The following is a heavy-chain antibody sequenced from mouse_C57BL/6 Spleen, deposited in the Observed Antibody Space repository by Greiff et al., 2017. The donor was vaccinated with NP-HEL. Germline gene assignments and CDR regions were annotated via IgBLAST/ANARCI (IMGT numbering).Heavy chain of an antibody. V-gene: IGHV1-82*01. J-gene: IGHJ3*01. Sequence: QVQLQQSGPELVKPGASVKISCKASGYAFSSSRMNWVKQRPGKGLEWIGRIYPGDGDTNYNGKFKGKATLTADKSSSTAYMQLSSLTSEDSAVYFCARSGIYYDYEGWFAYWGQGTLVTVSA. CDR2: IYPGDGDT. CDR1: GYAFSSSR. CDR3: ARSGIYYDYEGWFAY. D-gene: IGHD2-4*01.